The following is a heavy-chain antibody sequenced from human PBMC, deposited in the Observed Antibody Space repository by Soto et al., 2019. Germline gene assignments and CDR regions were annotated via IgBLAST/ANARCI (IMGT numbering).Heavy chain of an antibody. D-gene: IGHD3-16*01. V-gene: IGHV3-33*01. CDR3: ARDGDVNTGFGKDY. Sequence: GGSLRLSCAASGFTFSSYGMHWVRQAPGKGLEWVAFIWHDGGNKFYAESVKGRFTISRDNSKNTLYLQMTSLSAENTAMYYCARDGDVNTGFGKDYWGQGTLVTVSS. J-gene: IGHJ4*02. CDR2: IWHDGGNK. CDR1: GFTFSSYG.